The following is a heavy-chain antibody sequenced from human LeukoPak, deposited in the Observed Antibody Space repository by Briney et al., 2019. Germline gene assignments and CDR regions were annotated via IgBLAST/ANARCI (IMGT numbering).Heavy chain of an antibody. CDR3: ARAPHYYDGNGRRGNRFDY. D-gene: IGHD3-22*01. CDR1: GGSITSYY. Sequence: PSETLSLTCTVSGGSITSYYWNWIRQPPGKGLEWIGYIYYSGSTNYNPSLKSRVTMSVDTSKNQFSLKLSSVTAADTAVYYCARAPHYYDGNGRRGNRFDYWGRGTLVTVSS. V-gene: IGHV4-59*01. J-gene: IGHJ4*02. CDR2: IYYSGST.